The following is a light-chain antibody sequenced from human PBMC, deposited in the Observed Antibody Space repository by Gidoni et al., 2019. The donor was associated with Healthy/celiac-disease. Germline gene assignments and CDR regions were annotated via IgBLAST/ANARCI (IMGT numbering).Light chain of an antibody. CDR3: SSYTSSSYVV. CDR1: SSDVGGYNY. J-gene: IGLJ2*01. CDR2: EVS. V-gene: IGLV2-14*01. Sequence: QSALTQPASVSGSPGQSITISCTGTSSDVGGYNYVSWYQQHPGKAPKLMIYEVSNRPSGVSNRFSGSKSGNMAPLTISGLQAEDEADYYCSSYTSSSYVVFGGGTKLTVL.